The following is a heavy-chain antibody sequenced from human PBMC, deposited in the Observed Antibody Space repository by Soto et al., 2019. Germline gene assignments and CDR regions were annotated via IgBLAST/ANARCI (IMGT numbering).Heavy chain of an antibody. CDR3: ASWLKGPDIGNYYYGMDV. CDR1: GGAFSDYA. J-gene: IGHJ6*02. D-gene: IGHD2-15*01. CDR2: IMPIFRAP. Sequence: QVQLVQSGAEVKKPGSSVKVSCKASGGAFSDYAFSWVRQAPGQGIEWLGGIMPIFRAPDYAKKFQGRVTITADEFTRTAYMEMNSLRSEDTAVYYCASWLKGPDIGNYYYGMDVWDQGTTVTVS. V-gene: IGHV1-69*12.